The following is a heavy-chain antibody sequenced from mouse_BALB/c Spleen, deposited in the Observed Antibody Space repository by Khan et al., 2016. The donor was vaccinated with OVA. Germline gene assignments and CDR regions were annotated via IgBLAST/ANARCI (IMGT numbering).Heavy chain of an antibody. Sequence: QIQLVQSGPELKKPGETVKISCKASGYTFTNYGMNWVKQAPGKGLKWMGWINTYTGEPTYADDFKGRFAFSLETSASTAYLQINNHKNEDTATYFCARVGYNGTMDDWGKGTSGTVSS. CDR1: GYTFTNYG. CDR3: ARVGYNGTMDD. CDR2: INTYTGEP. V-gene: IGHV9-3-1*01. D-gene: IGHD2-14*01. J-gene: IGHJ4*01.